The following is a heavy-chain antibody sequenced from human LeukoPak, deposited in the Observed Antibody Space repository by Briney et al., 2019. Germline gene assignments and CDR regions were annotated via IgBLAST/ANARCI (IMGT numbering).Heavy chain of an antibody. CDR1: GFTFSSYG. CDR2: IRYDGSNK. CDR3: AKDSFSHCSSTSCYTFNWFDP. D-gene: IGHD2-2*02. J-gene: IGHJ5*02. Sequence: PGGSLRLSCAASGFTFSSYGMHWVCQAPGKGLEWVAFIRYDGSNKYYADSVKGRFTISRDNSKNTLYLQMSSLRAEDTAVYYCAKDSFSHCSSTSCYTFNWFDPWGQGTLVTVSS. V-gene: IGHV3-30*02.